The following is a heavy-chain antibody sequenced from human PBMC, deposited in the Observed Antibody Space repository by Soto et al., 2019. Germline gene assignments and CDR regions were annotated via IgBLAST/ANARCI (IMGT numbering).Heavy chain of an antibody. Sequence: TSETLSLTCTVSGGSLSRYYWNWIRQPPGKGLEWIGYIYYSGSTNYNPSFKSRVTISVDTSKNQFSLKLSSMTAADAAVYYCARSPSMVRGVIMDYWGQGTLVTVSS. CDR1: GGSLSRYY. J-gene: IGHJ4*02. V-gene: IGHV4-59*08. CDR2: IYYSGST. D-gene: IGHD3-10*01. CDR3: ARSPSMVRGVIMDY.